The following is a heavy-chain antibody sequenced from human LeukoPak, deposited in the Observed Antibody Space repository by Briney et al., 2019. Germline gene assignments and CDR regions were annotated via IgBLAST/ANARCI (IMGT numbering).Heavy chain of an antibody. J-gene: IGHJ6*02. CDR2: INHSGST. V-gene: IGHV4-34*01. D-gene: IGHD3-3*01. CDR3: ARDVYYDFWSGYSHYYYYGMDV. CDR1: GGSFSGYY. Sequence: SETLSLTCAVYGGSFSGYYWSWTRQPPGKGLEWVGEINHSGSTNYNPSLKSRVTISVDTSKNQFSLKLSSVTAADTAVYYCARDVYYDFWSGYSHYYYYGMDVWGQGTTVTVSS.